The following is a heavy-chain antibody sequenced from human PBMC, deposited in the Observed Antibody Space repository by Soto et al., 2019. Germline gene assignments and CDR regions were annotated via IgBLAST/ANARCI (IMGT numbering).Heavy chain of an antibody. CDR1: GYTFTGYY. Sequence: GASVKVSCKASGYTFTGYYMHWVRQAPGQGLEWMGWINPNSGHRQFVQRFQGRVTMTTDTSTRTAYLELRGLQSDDTAHYYCARDLTIVPATHPRLENYGMDVWGQGTMVTV. V-gene: IGHV1-2*02. J-gene: IGHJ6*02. D-gene: IGHD2-2*01. CDR2: INPNSGHR. CDR3: ARDLTIVPATHPRLENYGMDV.